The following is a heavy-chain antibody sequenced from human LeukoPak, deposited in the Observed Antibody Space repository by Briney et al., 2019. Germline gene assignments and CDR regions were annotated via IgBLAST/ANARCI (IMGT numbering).Heavy chain of an antibody. V-gene: IGHV3-11*05. CDR2: ISSSSSYT. J-gene: IGHJ6*02. CDR3: ARDDIVVVPAATAVDYYYYGMDV. CDR1: GFTFSDYY. Sequence: AGGSLRLSCAASGFTFSDYYMSWIRQAPGKGLEWVSYISSSSSYTNYADSVKGRFTITRDNATNSLYLQMNSLRAEDTAVYYCARDDIVVVPAATAVDYYYYGMDVWGQGTTVTVSS. D-gene: IGHD2-2*01.